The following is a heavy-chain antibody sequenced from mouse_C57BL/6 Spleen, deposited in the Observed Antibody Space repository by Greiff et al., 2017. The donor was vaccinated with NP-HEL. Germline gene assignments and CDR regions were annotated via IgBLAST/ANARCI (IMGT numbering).Heavy chain of an antibody. V-gene: IGHV3-6*01. Sequence: DVKLQESGPGLVKPSQSLSLTCSVTGYSITSGYYWNWIRQFPGNKLEWMGYISYDGSNNYNPSLKNRISITRDTSKNQLFLKLNSVTTEDTATYYGARGEDYDDWYFDVWGTGTTVTVSS. J-gene: IGHJ1*03. CDR2: ISYDGSN. CDR3: ARGEDYDDWYFDV. D-gene: IGHD2-4*01. CDR1: GYSITSGYY.